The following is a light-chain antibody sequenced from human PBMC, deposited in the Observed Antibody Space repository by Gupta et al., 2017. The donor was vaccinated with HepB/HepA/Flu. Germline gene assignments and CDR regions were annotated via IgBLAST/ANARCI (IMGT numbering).Light chain of an antibody. V-gene: IGLV1-44*01. Sequence: QSVLTQPPSASGTPGQRVTISCSGSTSNIGVNTVNWYQHVPGSAPKLLMYDNDQRPSGVPDRFSASKSGTSASLAISGLQAGDEADYYCAAGHDSVDAPVFGGGTKLTVL. J-gene: IGLJ2*01. CDR1: TSNIGVNT. CDR2: DND. CDR3: AAGHDSVDAPV.